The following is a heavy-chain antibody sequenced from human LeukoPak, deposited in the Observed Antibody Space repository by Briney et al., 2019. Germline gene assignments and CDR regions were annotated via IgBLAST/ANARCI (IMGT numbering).Heavy chain of an antibody. Sequence: PGGSLRLSCVGSKFSFTNNWMHWVRQVPGKGLMWVSRISRDGTVTDYADSVKGRFAISRDNAKNTLYLEMNSLRGEDTGLFYCVREVGAPGSFDIWGQGTLVTVSS. V-gene: IGHV3-74*01. D-gene: IGHD1-26*01. CDR3: VREVGAPGSFDI. CDR1: KFSFTNNW. CDR2: ISRDGTVT. J-gene: IGHJ3*02.